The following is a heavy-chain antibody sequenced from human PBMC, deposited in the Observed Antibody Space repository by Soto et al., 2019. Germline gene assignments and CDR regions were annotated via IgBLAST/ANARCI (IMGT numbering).Heavy chain of an antibody. V-gene: IGHV4-30-4*01. CDR2: IYYSGST. Sequence: SETLSLTCTVSGGSISSGDYYWSWIRQPPGKGLEWIGYIYYSGSTSYNPSLKSRVTISVDTSKNQFSLKLSSVTAADTAVYYCARVLLIYDFWSGYSEPDAFDIWGQGTMVTVSS. CDR3: ARVLLIYDFWSGYSEPDAFDI. J-gene: IGHJ3*02. D-gene: IGHD3-3*01. CDR1: GGSISSGDYY.